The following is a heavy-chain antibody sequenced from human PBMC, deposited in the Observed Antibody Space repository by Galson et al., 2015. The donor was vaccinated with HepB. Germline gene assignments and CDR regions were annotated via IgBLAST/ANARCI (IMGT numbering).Heavy chain of an antibody. V-gene: IGHV1-69*04. D-gene: IGHD3-10*01. J-gene: IGHJ5*02. CDR2: IIPILGIA. Sequence: SVKVSCKASGGTFSSYAISWVRQAPGQGLEWMGRIIPILGIANYAQKFQGRVTITADKSTSTAYMELSSLRSEDTAVYYCARGRGFSDGSGSPFDPWGQGTLVTVSS. CDR3: ARGRGFSDGSGSPFDP. CDR1: GGTFSSYA.